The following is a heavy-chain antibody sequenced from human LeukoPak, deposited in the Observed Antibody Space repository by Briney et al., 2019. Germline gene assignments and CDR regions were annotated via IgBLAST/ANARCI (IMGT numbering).Heavy chain of an antibody. Sequence: SETLSLTCTVSGGSISNYYWSWIRQPPGKGLEWIGYIYYTGSTNHNPSLKSRVTISVDTSKNQFSLNLNSVTAADTAEYYCARAPGSAYYPYYYMDVWGKGTTVTVSS. CDR3: ARAPGSAYYPYYYMDV. CDR1: GGSISNYY. CDR2: IYYTGST. J-gene: IGHJ6*03. V-gene: IGHV4-59*01. D-gene: IGHD6-19*01.